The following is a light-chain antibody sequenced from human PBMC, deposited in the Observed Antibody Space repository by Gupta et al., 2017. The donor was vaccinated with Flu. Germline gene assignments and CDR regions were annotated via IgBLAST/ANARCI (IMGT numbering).Light chain of an antibody. CDR3: QQDDSYSLT. V-gene: IGKV1-5*03. Sequence: PSTLSAYVGDRVTITCRASQSLSSWLAWYQQKPGKAPNLLIYKASNLESGVPSRFSGSGSGTEFTLTISSLHPDDFATYYCQQDDSYSLTFGGGTKVEI. CDR2: KAS. CDR1: QSLSSW. J-gene: IGKJ4*01.